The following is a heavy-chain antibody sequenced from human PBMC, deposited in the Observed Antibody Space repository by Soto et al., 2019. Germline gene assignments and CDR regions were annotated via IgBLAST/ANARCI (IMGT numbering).Heavy chain of an antibody. CDR1: GYSFTSYW. Sequence: GESLKISCKGSGYSFTSYWIGWVRQMPGKGLEWMGIIYPGDSDTRYSPSFQGQVTISADKSISTAYLQWSSLKASDTAMYYCARMVPTITGPYSYYYYMDVWGKGTTVTVSS. V-gene: IGHV5-51*01. CDR2: IYPGDSDT. CDR3: ARMVPTITGPYSYYYYMDV. J-gene: IGHJ6*03. D-gene: IGHD2-8*01.